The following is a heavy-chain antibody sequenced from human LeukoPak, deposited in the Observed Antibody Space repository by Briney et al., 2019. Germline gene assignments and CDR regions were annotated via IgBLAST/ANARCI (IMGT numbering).Heavy chain of an antibody. V-gene: IGHV4-39*01. CDR2: IYYTGST. CDR1: GGSISSSSYY. Sequence: PSETLSLTCTVSGGSISSSSYYWGWIRRPPGKGLEWIGSIYYTGSTYYNPSLKSRVTISVDTSKNQFSLNLSSVTAADTAVYYCARLDWSNWCFDLWGRGTLVIVSS. D-gene: IGHD3/OR15-3a*01. CDR3: ARLDWSNWCFDL. J-gene: IGHJ2*01.